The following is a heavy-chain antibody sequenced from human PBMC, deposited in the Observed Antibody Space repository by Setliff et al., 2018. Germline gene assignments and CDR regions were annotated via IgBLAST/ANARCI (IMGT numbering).Heavy chain of an antibody. CDR2: INPGSGVT. Sequence: ASVKVSCQASGYTFTAYYMHWVRQAPGQGLEWMGWINPGSGVTNLAQRFQGRVTMTRDTSISTAYMELSSLRSDDTAVYYCARFSGHNYGSFDSWGQGTLVTVSS. CDR1: GYTFTAYY. V-gene: IGHV1-2*02. J-gene: IGHJ4*02. D-gene: IGHD5-18*01. CDR3: ARFSGHNYGSFDS.